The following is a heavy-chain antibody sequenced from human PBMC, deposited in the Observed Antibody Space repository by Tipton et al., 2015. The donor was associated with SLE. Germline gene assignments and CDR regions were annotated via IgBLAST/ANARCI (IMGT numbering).Heavy chain of an antibody. CDR2: IYASGTT. J-gene: IGHJ3*01. Sequence: TLSLTCTVSGGSISSYYWSWIRQPAGKGLEWIGRIYASGTTNANPSLQSRVTISIDTSKNQFSLKLGSVTAADTAVYYCAREGYFSDSSGYFPFWGQGTTVIVSS. CDR1: GGSISSYY. V-gene: IGHV4-4*07. D-gene: IGHD3-22*01. CDR3: AREGYFSDSSGYFPF.